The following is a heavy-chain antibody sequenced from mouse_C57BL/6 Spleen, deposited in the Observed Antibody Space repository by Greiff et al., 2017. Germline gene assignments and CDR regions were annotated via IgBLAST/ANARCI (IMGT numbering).Heavy chain of an antibody. V-gene: IGHV1-7*01. J-gene: IGHJ3*01. CDR1: GYTFTSYW. D-gene: IGHD1-1*02. CDR2: INPSSGYT. CDR3: ASGPALMGGLFAY. Sequence: QVQLKESGAELAKPGASVKLSCKASGYTFTSYWMHWVKQRPGQGLEWIGYINPSSGYTKYNQKFKDKATLTADKSSSTAYMQLSSLTYEDSAVYYCASGPALMGGLFAYWGQGTLVTVAA.